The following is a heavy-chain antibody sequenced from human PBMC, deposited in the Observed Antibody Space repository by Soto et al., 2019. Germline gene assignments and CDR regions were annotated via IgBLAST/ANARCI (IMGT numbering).Heavy chain of an antibody. Sequence: QVQLQESGPGLVQPSQTLSLTCTVSGGSISSGGYYWSWIRQHPGTGLEWIGHISYSGRTYYNASLTSRVTIAVYTSRDIFSLIVNSVTAAHTAVYYCARGVNAWGQGPLFTFTS. V-gene: IGHV4-31*03. CDR2: ISYSGRT. CDR3: ARGVNA. CDR1: GGSISSGGYY. J-gene: IGHJ5*01. D-gene: IGHD1-1*01.